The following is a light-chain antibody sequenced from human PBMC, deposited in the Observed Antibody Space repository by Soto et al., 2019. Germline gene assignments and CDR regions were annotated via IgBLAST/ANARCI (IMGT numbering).Light chain of an antibody. CDR3: QQRSNSPWT. CDR1: QSVSSY. V-gene: IGKV3-11*01. Sequence: EIVLTQSPATLSLSPGERATLSCRASQSVSSYLAWYQQKPGQAPRLLIYDASNRATGIPARFSGSGSGTAFSLTISSLEPEDFAVYYCQQRSNSPWTFGQGTKGEIK. CDR2: DAS. J-gene: IGKJ1*01.